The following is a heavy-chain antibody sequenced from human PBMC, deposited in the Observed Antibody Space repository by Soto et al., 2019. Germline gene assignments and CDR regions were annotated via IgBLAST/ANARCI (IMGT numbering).Heavy chain of an antibody. CDR3: AKGKANSVFGVDTLFDY. Sequence: GGSLRLSCAASGFTFSNHAMSWVRQAPGKGLEWVSLISGSGGNTNYADSVRGRFTISRDNSKKTVYLQMNSLRADDTAVYYCAKGKANSVFGVDTLFDYWGQGTLVTVSS. CDR1: GFTFSNHA. J-gene: IGHJ4*02. D-gene: IGHD3-3*01. CDR2: ISGSGGNT. V-gene: IGHV3-23*01.